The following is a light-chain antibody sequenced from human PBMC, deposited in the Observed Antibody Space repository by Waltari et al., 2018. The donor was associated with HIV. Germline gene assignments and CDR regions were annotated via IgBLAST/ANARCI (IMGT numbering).Light chain of an antibody. V-gene: IGLV2-14*01. Sequence: QSALTQPASVSGSPGQSITISCTGTSSDVGGYNYVSWYQNHPGNAPKLMISEVSNRPSGVSNRFSGSKSGNTASLTISGLQAEDEADYYCSSYSSSITLYVVFGGGTKLTVL. CDR3: SSYSSSITLYVV. J-gene: IGLJ2*01. CDR1: SSDVGGYNY. CDR2: EVS.